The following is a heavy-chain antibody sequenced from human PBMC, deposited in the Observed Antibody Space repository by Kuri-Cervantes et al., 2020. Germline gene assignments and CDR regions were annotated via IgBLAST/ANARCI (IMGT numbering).Heavy chain of an antibody. D-gene: IGHD2-21*02. V-gene: IGHV3-7*02. CDR3: AKSGAWTFDH. Sequence: GGSLRLSCTASGFSFGDYAMSWFRQAPGKGLELVANIKEDGSEKYYVDSVKGRFTISRDNAKNSLDLQMNSLRAEDTAVYYCAKSGAWTFDHWGQGSLVTVSS. J-gene: IGHJ4*02. CDR2: IKEDGSEK. CDR1: GFSFGDYA.